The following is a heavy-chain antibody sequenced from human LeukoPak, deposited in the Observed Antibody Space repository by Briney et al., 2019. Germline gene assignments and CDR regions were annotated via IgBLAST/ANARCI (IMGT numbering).Heavy chain of an antibody. Sequence: SVKVSCKASGYTISNYAISWVRQAPGQGLEWMGGIIPIFGTANYAQKFQGRVTITADKSTSTAYMELSSLRSEDTAVYYCAREIKSLTGTTKHDYFDYWGQGTLVTVSS. CDR1: GYTISNYA. J-gene: IGHJ4*02. CDR2: IIPIFGTA. D-gene: IGHD1-7*01. V-gene: IGHV1-69*06. CDR3: AREIKSLTGTTKHDYFDY.